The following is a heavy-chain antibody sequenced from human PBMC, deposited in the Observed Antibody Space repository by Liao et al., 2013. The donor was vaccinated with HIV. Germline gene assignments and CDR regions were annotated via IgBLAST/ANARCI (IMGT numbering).Heavy chain of an antibody. CDR2: FYYSGST. CDR1: GDSITTAFYY. Sequence: QVQLQESGPGLVKPSETLSLTCIVSGDSITTAFYYVAWIRQAPGKGLEWIGNFYYSGSTHYNPSLESRVSISGDTSNNQVSLKVTSVTAADTAQYYCGRLGQPSGEFYTGGFYYMDVWGKGTTVTVSS. CDR3: GRLGQPSGEFYTGGFYYMDV. D-gene: IGHD3-16*01. J-gene: IGHJ6*03. V-gene: IGHV4-39*07.